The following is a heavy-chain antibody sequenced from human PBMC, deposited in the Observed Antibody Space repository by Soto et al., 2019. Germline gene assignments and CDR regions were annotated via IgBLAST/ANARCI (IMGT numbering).Heavy chain of an antibody. V-gene: IGHV4-31*03. Sequence: SETLSLTCTVSGGSISSGGYYWSWIRQHPGKGLEWIGYIYYSGSTYYNPSLKSRVTISVETSKNQFSLKLSSVTAADTAVYYCASNRETTARMKNSSDAFDIWGQGTMVTVSS. J-gene: IGHJ3*02. CDR1: GGSISSGGYY. D-gene: IGHD4-17*01. CDR3: ASNRETTARMKNSSDAFDI. CDR2: IYYSGST.